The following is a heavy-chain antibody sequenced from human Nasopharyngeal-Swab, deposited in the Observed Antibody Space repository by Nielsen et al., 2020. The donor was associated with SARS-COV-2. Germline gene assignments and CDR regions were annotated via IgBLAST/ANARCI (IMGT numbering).Heavy chain of an antibody. CDR1: GFTFSSYG. CDR2: ISYDGSNK. J-gene: IGHJ6*02. Sequence: GGSLRLSCAASGFTFSSYGMHWVRQAPGKGLEWVAVISYDGSNKYYADSVKGRFTISRDNSKNTLYLQMNSLRAEDTAVYYCAKESLVYYYYYGMDVWGQGTTVTVSS. D-gene: IGHD6-13*01. V-gene: IGHV3-30*18. CDR3: AKESLVYYYYYGMDV.